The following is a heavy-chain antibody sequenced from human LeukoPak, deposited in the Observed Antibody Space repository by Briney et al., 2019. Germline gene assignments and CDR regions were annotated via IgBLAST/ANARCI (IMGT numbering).Heavy chain of an antibody. CDR3: ARDLWGSSY. Sequence: PGGSLRLSCAASGFTFSSFGMNWVRQAPGKGLEWVSVIYSGGSTYCADSVKGRFTISRDNSKNTLYLHMNSLRAEDTAVYYCARDLWGSSYWGQGTLVTVSS. D-gene: IGHD3-16*01. J-gene: IGHJ4*02. V-gene: IGHV3-53*01. CDR2: IYSGGST. CDR1: GFTFSSFG.